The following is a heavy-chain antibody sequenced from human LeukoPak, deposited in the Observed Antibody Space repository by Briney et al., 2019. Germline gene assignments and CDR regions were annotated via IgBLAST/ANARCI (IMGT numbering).Heavy chain of an antibody. Sequence: PSETLSLSCAVYGGSFSGDYWSWIRQPPGKGLQWIGEINHSGNTNNNPSLKSRVTMSVDTSKNQLSLNLTSVTAADTAVYYCARVHGHNLWTLDYWGQGILVTVSS. D-gene: IGHD5-24*01. CDR2: INHSGNT. V-gene: IGHV4-34*01. J-gene: IGHJ4*02. CDR1: GGSFSGDY. CDR3: ARVHGHNLWTLDY.